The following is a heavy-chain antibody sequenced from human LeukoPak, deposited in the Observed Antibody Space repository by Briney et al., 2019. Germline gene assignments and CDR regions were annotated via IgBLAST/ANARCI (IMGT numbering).Heavy chain of an antibody. CDR2: INQDGSEK. CDR1: GFTFSDYY. J-gene: IGHJ5*02. Sequence: GGSLRLSCAASGFTFSDYYMSWIRQAPGKGLEWMANINQDGSEKYYVDSVKGRFTISRDNAKNSLYLQMNSLRAEDTAVYYCAREGCSGGSCYHNWFDPWGQGTLVTVSS. D-gene: IGHD2-15*01. V-gene: IGHV3-7*01. CDR3: AREGCSGGSCYHNWFDP.